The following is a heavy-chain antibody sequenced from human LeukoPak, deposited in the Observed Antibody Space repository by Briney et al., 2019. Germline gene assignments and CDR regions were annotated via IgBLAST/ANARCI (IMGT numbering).Heavy chain of an antibody. CDR3: ARGYYDSSGYPDAFDI. CDR2: ISAYNGNT. V-gene: IGHV1-18*01. J-gene: IGHJ3*02. Sequence: ASVKVSCKASGHTFTSYGISWVRQAPGQGLEWMGWISAYNGNTNYAQKLQGRVTMTTDTSTSTAYMELRSLRSDDTAVYYCARGYYDSSGYPDAFDIWGQGTMVTVSS. D-gene: IGHD3-22*01. CDR1: GHTFTSYG.